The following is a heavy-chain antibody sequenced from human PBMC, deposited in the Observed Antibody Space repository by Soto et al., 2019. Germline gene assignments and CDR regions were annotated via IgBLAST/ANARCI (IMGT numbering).Heavy chain of an antibody. CDR3: ARGGPYYYDSSGWSYYYYYGMDV. D-gene: IGHD3-22*01. J-gene: IGHJ6*02. CDR1: GGSISSYY. Sequence: SETLSLTCTVSGGSISSYYWSWIRQPPGKGLEWIGYIYYSGSTNYNPSLKSRVTISVDTSKNQFSLKLSSVTAADTAVYYCARGGPYYYDSSGWSYYYYYGMDVWGQGTRVTVSS. CDR2: IYYSGST. V-gene: IGHV4-59*01.